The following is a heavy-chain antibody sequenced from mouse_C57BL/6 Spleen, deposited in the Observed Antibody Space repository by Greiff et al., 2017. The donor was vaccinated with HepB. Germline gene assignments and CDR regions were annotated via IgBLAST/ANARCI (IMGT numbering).Heavy chain of an antibody. Sequence: VQLKESGAELVKPGASVKLSCTASGFNIKDYYMHWVKQRTEQGLEWIGRIDPEDGETKYAPKFQGKATITADTSSNTAYLQLSSLTSEDTAVYYCARRMLRRDYAMDYWGQGTSVTVSS. CDR2: IDPEDGET. J-gene: IGHJ4*01. D-gene: IGHD2-12*01. CDR1: GFNIKDYY. CDR3: ARRMLRRDYAMDY. V-gene: IGHV14-2*01.